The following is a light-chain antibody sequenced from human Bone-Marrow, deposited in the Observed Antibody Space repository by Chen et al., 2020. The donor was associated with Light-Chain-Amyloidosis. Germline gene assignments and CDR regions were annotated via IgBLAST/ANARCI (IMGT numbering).Light chain of an antibody. CDR2: EVT. V-gene: IGLV2-14*01. J-gene: IGLJ1*01. CDR1: SSDVGGDNH. Sequence: QSALTQPASVSGSPGQSITISCTGTSSDVGGDNHVSWYQQHPDKAPKLMIYEVTNRPSWVPDRFSRSKSDNTSSLTISGLQTEDEADYFCSSYTVTNTLVFGNGTRVTVL. CDR3: SSYTVTNTLV.